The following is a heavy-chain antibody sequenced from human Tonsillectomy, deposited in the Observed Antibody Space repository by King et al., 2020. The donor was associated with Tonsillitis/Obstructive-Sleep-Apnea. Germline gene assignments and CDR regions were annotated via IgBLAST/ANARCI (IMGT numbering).Heavy chain of an antibody. CDR3: ARDLAHSLGSTYVINP. V-gene: IGHV4-61*01. CDR1: GGSVSSRSYY. J-gene: IGHJ5*02. Sequence: VQLQESGPGLVKPSETLSLTCTVSGGSVSSRSYYWSWIRQPPGKGLEWIGYIYYSGTTNYNPSLKSRVTMSVATSKNQFSLKLSSGTGADTAVYFCARDLAHSLGSTYVINPWGQGSLVTVSS. CDR2: IYYSGTT. D-gene: IGHD2-21*01.